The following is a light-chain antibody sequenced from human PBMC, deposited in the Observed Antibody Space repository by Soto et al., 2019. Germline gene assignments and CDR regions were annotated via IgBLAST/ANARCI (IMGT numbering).Light chain of an antibody. CDR2: DAS. CDR1: QSTGTR. V-gene: IGKV1-5*01. CDR3: QQYSSYPIT. J-gene: IGKJ5*01. Sequence: DIQMTQSPSTLSASVGDRITITCRASQSTGTRLAWYQQKPGKAPKVLIYDASSLESGVPSRFSGSGSGTEFTLTISSLQPDDSATYYCQQYSSYPITFGQGTRLEIK.